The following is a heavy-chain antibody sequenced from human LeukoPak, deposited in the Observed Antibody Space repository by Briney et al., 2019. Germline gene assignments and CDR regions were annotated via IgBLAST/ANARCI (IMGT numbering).Heavy chain of an antibody. Sequence: PSETLPLTCTVSGGSLSSYYWSWIRQPPGKGLEWIGYIYYSGSTSYNPSLTSRVTISVDTSKNQFSLKLSSVTAADTALYYCAGDLRGSSCYDYWGQGTLVTVSS. V-gene: IGHV4-59*01. J-gene: IGHJ4*02. CDR2: IYYSGST. CDR3: AGDLRGSSCYDY. CDR1: GGSLSSYY. D-gene: IGHD2-2*01.